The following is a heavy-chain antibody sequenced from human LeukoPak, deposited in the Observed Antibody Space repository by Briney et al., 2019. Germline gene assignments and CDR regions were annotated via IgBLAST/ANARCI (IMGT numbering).Heavy chain of an antibody. CDR3: ARVDSGTYYIDY. CDR2: IYYSGST. CDR1: GGSISSYY. V-gene: IGHV4-59*01. D-gene: IGHD1-26*01. J-gene: IGHJ4*02. Sequence: SETLSLTCTVSGGSISSYYWSWLRQPPGKGLEWIGYIYYSGSTNYNPSLKSRVTISVDTSKNQFSLKLSSVTAADTAVYYCARVDSGTYYIDYWGQGTLVTVSS.